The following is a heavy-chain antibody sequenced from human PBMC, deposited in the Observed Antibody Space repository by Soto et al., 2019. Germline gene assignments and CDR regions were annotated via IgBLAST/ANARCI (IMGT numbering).Heavy chain of an antibody. V-gene: IGHV3-48*02. CDR1: GFTFSSYS. D-gene: IGHD1-26*01. CDR3: ARDKGVGANYYFDY. CDR2: ISSSSTI. J-gene: IGHJ4*02. Sequence: GGSLRLSCAASGFTFSSYSMNWVRQAPGKGLEWVSYISSSSTIYYADSVKGRFTISRDNAKNSLYLQMNSLRDEDTAVYYCARDKGVGANYYFDYWGQGTLVTVSS.